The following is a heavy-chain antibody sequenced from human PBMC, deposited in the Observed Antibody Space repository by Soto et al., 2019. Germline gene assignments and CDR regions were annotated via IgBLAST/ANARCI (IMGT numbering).Heavy chain of an antibody. CDR2: VSYTGAS. Sequence: PSETLSLTCTVSGDSIASSDYYWGWIRQPPGKGLAWIGSVSYTGASYYSPSLKSRISISLDTSKNQFSLRLSSVTAADTAVYYCARYYCSSSSCFLFAQWRQGTPVTVSS. D-gene: IGHD2-2*01. J-gene: IGHJ4*02. CDR3: ARYYCSSSSCFLFAQ. CDR1: GDSIASSDYY. V-gene: IGHV4-39*01.